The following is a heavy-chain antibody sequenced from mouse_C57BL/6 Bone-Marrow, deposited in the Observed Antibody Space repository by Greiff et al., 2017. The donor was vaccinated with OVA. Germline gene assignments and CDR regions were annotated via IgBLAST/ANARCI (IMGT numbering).Heavy chain of an antibody. J-gene: IGHJ1*03. V-gene: IGHV1-55*01. CDR1: GYTFTSYW. CDR2: IYPGSGST. D-gene: IGHD1-1*01. CDR3: ARAYYGSSYVWYFDV. Sequence: QVQLQQPGAELVKPGASVKMSCKASGYTFTSYWITWVKQRPGQGLEWIGDIYPGSGSTNYNEKFKSKATLTVDTSSSTAYMQLSSLTSEDSAVYDCARAYYGSSYVWYFDVWGTGTTVTVSS.